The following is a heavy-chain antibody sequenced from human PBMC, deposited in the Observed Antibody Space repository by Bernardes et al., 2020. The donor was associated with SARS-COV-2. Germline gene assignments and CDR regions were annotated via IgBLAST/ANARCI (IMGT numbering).Heavy chain of an antibody. CDR2: IWYDGSNK. CDR1: GFTFSSYG. CDR3: ARDYDFWSGYPDY. V-gene: IGHV3-33*01. J-gene: IGHJ4*02. D-gene: IGHD3-3*01. Sequence: GSLRLSCAASGFTFSSYGMHWVRQAPGKGLEWVAVIWYDGSNKYYADSVKGRFTISRDNSKNTLYLQMNSLRAEDTAVYYCARDYDFWSGYPDYWGQGTLVTVSS.